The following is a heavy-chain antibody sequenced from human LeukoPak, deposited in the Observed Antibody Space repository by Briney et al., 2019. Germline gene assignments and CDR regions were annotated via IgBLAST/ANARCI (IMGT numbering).Heavy chain of an antibody. J-gene: IGHJ4*02. Sequence: GGSLRLSCAASGFTFSSYWMSWVREAPGKGLEWVANIKQDGSDMYYVDSVKGRFTISRDNTKNSLYLQMNSLRAEDTAVYYCAKDDTGYQRFDYWRQGTLVPVSS. CDR3: AKDDTGYQRFDY. D-gene: IGHD3-9*01. CDR1: GFTFSSYW. CDR2: IKQDGSDM. V-gene: IGHV3-7*04.